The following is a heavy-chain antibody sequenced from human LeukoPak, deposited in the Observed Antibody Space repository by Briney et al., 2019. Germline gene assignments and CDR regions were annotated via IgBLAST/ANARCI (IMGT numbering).Heavy chain of an antibody. J-gene: IGHJ4*02. D-gene: IGHD2-2*01. Sequence: SETLSLTCAVYGGSFSGYYWSWIRQPPGKGLEWIGEINHSGSTNYNPSLKSRVTISVDTSKNQFSLKLSSVTAADTAVYYCARIGYQLLLYDFDYWGQGTLVTVSS. V-gene: IGHV4-34*01. CDR1: GGSFSGYY. CDR3: ARIGYQLLLYDFDY. CDR2: INHSGST.